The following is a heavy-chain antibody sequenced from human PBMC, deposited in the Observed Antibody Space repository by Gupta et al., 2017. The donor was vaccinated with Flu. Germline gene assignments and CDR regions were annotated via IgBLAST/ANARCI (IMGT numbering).Heavy chain of an antibody. J-gene: IGHJ4*02. CDR2: ISYDGSNK. V-gene: IGHV3-30*18. CDR3: AKDALPSYYYDSSGQNY. CDR1: GFTFSSYG. D-gene: IGHD3-22*01. Sequence: QVQLVESGGGVVQPGRSLRLSCAASGFTFSSYGMHWVRQAPGKGLEWVAVISYDGSNKYYADSVKGRFTISRDNSKNTLYLQMNSLRAEDTAVYYCAKDALPSYYYDSSGQNYWGQGTLVTVSS.